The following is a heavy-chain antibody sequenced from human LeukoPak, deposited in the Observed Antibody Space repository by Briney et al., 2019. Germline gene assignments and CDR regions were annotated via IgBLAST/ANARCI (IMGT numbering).Heavy chain of an antibody. D-gene: IGHD3-10*01. V-gene: IGHV1-18*01. CDR3: ARDRGRAPFDP. J-gene: IGHJ5*02. Sequence: ASVKVSCKASGYTFSTNGISWVRQAPGQGLEWMGWISAYNGNTNYAQKLQGRVTMTTDTSTSTAYMELRGLRSDDTAVYYCARDRGRAPFDPWGQGTLVTVSS. CDR1: GYTFSTNG. CDR2: ISAYNGNT.